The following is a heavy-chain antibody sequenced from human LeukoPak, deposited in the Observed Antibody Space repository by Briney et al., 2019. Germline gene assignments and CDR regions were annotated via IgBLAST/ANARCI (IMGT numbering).Heavy chain of an antibody. J-gene: IGHJ6*03. CDR2: ISGSGGST. Sequence: TGGSLRLSCAASGFTFRNYGMSWVRQAPGKGLEWVSAISGSGGSTYYADSVKGRFTISRDNAKNSLYLQMNSLRAEDTAVYYCARDPYSGSYGNYYYYFMDVWGKGTTVTISS. V-gene: IGHV3-23*01. D-gene: IGHD1-26*01. CDR1: GFTFRNYG. CDR3: ARDPYSGSYGNYYYYFMDV.